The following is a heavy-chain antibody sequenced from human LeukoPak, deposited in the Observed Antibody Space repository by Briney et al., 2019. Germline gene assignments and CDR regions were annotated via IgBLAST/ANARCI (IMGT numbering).Heavy chain of an antibody. CDR1: GFTVSSNY. CDR3: ARVTMEYDFWSGLTNGDDY. Sequence: PGGSLRLSCAASGFTVSSNYMSWVRQAPGKGLEWVSVIYSGGSTYYADSVKGRFTISRDNSKNTLYLQMNSLRAEDTAVYYCARVTMEYDFWSGLTNGDDYWGQGTLVTVSS. CDR2: IYSGGST. V-gene: IGHV3-53*01. D-gene: IGHD3-3*01. J-gene: IGHJ4*02.